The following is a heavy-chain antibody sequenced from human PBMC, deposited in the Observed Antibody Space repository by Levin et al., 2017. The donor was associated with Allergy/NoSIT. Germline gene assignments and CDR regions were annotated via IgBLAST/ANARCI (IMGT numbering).Heavy chain of an antibody. CDR2: INWNGGST. CDR1: GFTFDDYG. Sequence: GGSLRLSCAASGFTFDDYGMSWVRQAPGKGLEWVSGINWNGGSTGYADSVKGRFTISRDNAKNSLYLQMNSLRAEDTALYHCARDSTRGEGGSHDYWGQGTLVTVSS. D-gene: IGHD1-26*01. CDR3: ARDSTRGEGGSHDY. J-gene: IGHJ4*02. V-gene: IGHV3-20*01.